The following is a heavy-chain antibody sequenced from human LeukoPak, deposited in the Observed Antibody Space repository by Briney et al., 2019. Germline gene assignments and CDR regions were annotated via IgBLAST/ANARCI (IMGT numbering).Heavy chain of an antibody. CDR1: GHFHIRWDSP. J-gene: IGHJ3*02. Sequence: SSQTVSLPCTAHGHFHIRWDSPRRWIRQHLGKGLEWIVYIHYSGSTYHNPSLKSRVTISRVTSKNQFSLKLTYVTAADPAVYRRGSAKPGGGSMVTAAYIGGEGTMVTVSP. CDR2: IHYSGST. CDR3: GSAKPGGGSMVTAAYI. D-gene: IGHD2-21*02. V-gene: IGHV4-31*03.